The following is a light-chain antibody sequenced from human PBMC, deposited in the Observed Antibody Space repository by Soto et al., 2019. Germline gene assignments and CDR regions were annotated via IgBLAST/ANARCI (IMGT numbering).Light chain of an antibody. J-gene: IGKJ2*03. V-gene: IGKV1-5*01. CDR2: DAS. CDR1: QTISLW. Sequence: DIQMTQSPSTLSASLGDRVTITCRASQTISLWLAWYQQKPGKAPKLLIYDASSLETGVPSRFSGSGSGTEFALTISSLQPDDFATYYCQQYNTWYSFGQGTKLEVK. CDR3: QQYNTWYS.